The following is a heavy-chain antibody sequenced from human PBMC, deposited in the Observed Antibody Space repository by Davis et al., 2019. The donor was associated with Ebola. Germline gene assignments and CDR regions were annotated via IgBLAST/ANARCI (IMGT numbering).Heavy chain of an antibody. CDR1: GYSISSGYY. D-gene: IGHD6-19*01. CDR2: IFHSGST. V-gene: IGHV4-38-2*02. Sequence: PSETLSLTCTVSGYSISSGYYWGWIRQPPGKGLEWIGNIFHSGSTYYNPSLKSRVTISVDTSKNQFSLKLSSVTAADTAVYYCARRPGVTVAGGGPSWYFDLWGRGTLVTVFS. CDR3: ARRPGVTVAGGGPSWYFDL. J-gene: IGHJ2*01.